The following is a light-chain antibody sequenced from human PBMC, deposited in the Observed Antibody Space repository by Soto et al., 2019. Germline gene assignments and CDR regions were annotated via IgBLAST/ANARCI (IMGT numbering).Light chain of an antibody. J-gene: IGKJ4*01. CDR3: QHRATWPPSVT. CDR1: QSDGTF. Sequence: EVVLTQSPATLSLSPRARATLSFRASQSDGTFLSWYQQKPGQAPRPLIYDVSNRATGVPARFGGSGSGTDFTLTIRKLEPEDFAVYDCQHRATWPPSVTFGGGTRV. CDR2: DVS. V-gene: IGKV3-11*01.